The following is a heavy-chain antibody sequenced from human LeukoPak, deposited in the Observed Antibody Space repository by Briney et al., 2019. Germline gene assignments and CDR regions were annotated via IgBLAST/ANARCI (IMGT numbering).Heavy chain of an antibody. D-gene: IGHD3-10*01. CDR2: ISSSGGYT. CDR1: GFILSTYV. CDR3: AKDDAWLRFGE. J-gene: IGHJ4*02. Sequence: GGSLRLSCAASGFILSTYVMSWVRQAPGKGLEWVSTISSSGGYTYFADSVKGRFTISRDNSKNTLYLEVISLTAEDTAVYYCAKDDAWLRFGEWSQGTLVTVSS. V-gene: IGHV3-23*01.